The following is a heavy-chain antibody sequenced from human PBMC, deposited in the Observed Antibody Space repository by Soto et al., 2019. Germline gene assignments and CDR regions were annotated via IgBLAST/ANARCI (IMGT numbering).Heavy chain of an antibody. D-gene: IGHD3-22*01. V-gene: IGHV3-33*01. J-gene: IGHJ4*02. CDR1: GFTFSSYG. CDR3: ARESLNDDSSGYHPD. Sequence: QVQLVESGGGVVQPGRSLRLSCAASGFTFSSYGMHWVRQAPGKGLEWVAVIWYDGSNKYYADSVKGRFTISRDNSKNTLYLQMNSLRAEDTAVYYCARESLNDDSSGYHPDWGQGTLVTVSS. CDR2: IWYDGSNK.